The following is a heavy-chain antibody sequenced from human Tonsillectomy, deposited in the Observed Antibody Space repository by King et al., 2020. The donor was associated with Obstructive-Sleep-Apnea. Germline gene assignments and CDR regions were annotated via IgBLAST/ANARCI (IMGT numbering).Heavy chain of an antibody. Sequence: VQLVESGGGLVQPGRSLRLSCAASRFTFDDYAMNWVRQAPGKGLEWVSGISWNSGSIGYGDSVKGRFTISRDNAKNSLYLQMNSLRPEDTALYYCAKDFPPYCSGGRCYGGFDYWGQGTLVTVSS. CDR2: ISWNSGSI. J-gene: IGHJ4*02. D-gene: IGHD2-15*01. CDR1: RFTFDDYA. V-gene: IGHV3-9*01. CDR3: AKDFPPYCSGGRCYGGFDY.